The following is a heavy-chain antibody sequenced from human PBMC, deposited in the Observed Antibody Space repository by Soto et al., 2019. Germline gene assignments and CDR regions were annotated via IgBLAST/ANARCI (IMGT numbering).Heavy chain of an antibody. D-gene: IGHD6-19*01. J-gene: IGHJ3*02. CDR3: VRGGPESSGISADDAFDI. V-gene: IGHV3-13*01. Sequence: PEGSLRLSCAASGFMINSYDMHWVRQGRGKGVEWVAAIGIARDTYYLGSVKGRFAIPLEDDKKSLNLQISDIRVEDTAFYYCVRGGPESSGISADDAFDIWGQGTVVTVSS. CDR2: IGIARDT. CDR1: GFMINSYD.